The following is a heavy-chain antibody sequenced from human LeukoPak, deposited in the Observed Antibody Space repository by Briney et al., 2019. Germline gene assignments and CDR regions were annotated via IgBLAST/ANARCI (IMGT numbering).Heavy chain of an antibody. CDR2: IYYSGST. J-gene: IGHJ2*01. CDR3: ARDSSSSAWYFDL. CDR1: GGSISNYY. Sequence: SETLSLTCTVSGGSISNYYWSWIWQPPGKGLEWIGSIYYSGSTNYNPSLKGRVTISVDAFKNQFSLKLSSVTAADTAVYYCARDSSSSAWYFDLWGRGTLVTVSS. V-gene: IGHV4-59*12. D-gene: IGHD6-6*01.